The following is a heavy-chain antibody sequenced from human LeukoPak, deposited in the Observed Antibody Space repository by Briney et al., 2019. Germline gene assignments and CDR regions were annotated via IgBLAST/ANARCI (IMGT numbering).Heavy chain of an antibody. V-gene: IGHV3-7*01. CDR1: GLTFSSYG. Sequence: PGGSLSLSCAAPGLTFSSYGMSWVRQAPGKGLEGVANIKEDGNEKYYGASVKGRFTISRDNAKKSLYLQRNSLRAEDTAVYYCARDRSRFYYWGQGTPVTVSS. D-gene: IGHD2-2*01. CDR3: ARDRSRFYY. CDR2: IKEDGNEK. J-gene: IGHJ4*02.